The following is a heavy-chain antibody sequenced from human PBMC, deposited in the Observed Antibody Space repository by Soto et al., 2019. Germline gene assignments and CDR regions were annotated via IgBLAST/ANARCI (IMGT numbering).Heavy chain of an antibody. J-gene: IGHJ2*01. CDR2: IYYSGST. CDR3: ARHPLYYGDPFWYFDL. CDR1: GGSISSSSYY. V-gene: IGHV4-39*01. Sequence: QLQLQESGPGLVKPSETLSLTCTVSGGSISSSSYYWGWIRQPPGKGLEWIGSIYYSGSTYYNTSRKSRVTISVDPSKNQFSLKLSSVTAADTAVDYCARHPLYYGDPFWYFDLWGRGTLVTVSS. D-gene: IGHD3-3*01.